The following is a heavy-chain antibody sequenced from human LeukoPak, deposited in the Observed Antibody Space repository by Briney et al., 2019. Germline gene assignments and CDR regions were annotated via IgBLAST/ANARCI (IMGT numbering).Heavy chain of an antibody. CDR1: GGSISSYY. Sequence: PSETLSLTCTVSGGSISSYYWSWIRQPPGKGLEWIGYIYYSGSTNYNPSLKSRVTISVDTSKNQFSLKLTSVTAADTAVYYCAKDIIGYSYGLPKAPFDYWGQGTLVTVSS. V-gene: IGHV4-59*12. CDR2: IYYSGST. CDR3: AKDIIGYSYGLPKAPFDY. D-gene: IGHD5-18*01. J-gene: IGHJ4*02.